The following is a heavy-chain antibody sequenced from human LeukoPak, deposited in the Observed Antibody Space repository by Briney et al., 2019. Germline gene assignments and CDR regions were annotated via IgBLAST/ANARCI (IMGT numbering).Heavy chain of an antibody. Sequence: SETLSLTCAVSGGSISSSNWWSWVRQPPGKGLEWIGEIYHSGSTNYNPSLKSRVTISVDKSKNQFSLKLSSVTAADTAVYYCARDQYYYDILTGYYRYFDYWGQGTLVTVSS. J-gene: IGHJ4*02. D-gene: IGHD3-9*01. CDR1: GGSISSSNW. CDR2: IYHSGST. V-gene: IGHV4-4*02. CDR3: ARDQYYYDILTGYYRYFDY.